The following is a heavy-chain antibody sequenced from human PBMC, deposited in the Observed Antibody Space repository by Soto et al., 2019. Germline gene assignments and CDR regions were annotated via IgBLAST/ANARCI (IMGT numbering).Heavy chain of an antibody. D-gene: IGHD3-22*01. CDR2: ISGSGGST. J-gene: IGHJ4*02. V-gene: IGHV3-23*01. Sequence: EVQLLESGGGLVQPGGSLRLSCAASGFTFSSYAMSWVRQAPGKGLEWVSAISGSGGSTYYADSVKGRFTISRDNSKNTLYLQMNSLRAEDTAVYYCAKQGIVVVIRQPFDYWGQGTLVTVFS. CDR1: GFTFSSYA. CDR3: AKQGIVVVIRQPFDY.